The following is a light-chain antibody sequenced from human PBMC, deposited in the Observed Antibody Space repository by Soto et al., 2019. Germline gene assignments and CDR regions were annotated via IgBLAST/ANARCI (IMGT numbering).Light chain of an antibody. CDR1: QSVSSY. CDR2: DAS. Sequence: EIVLTQSPATLSLSPGERANLSCRASQSVSSYLAWYQQKPGQAPRLLIYDASNRATGIPARFSGSGSGTDFTLTISSLEPEDFAVYYCQQRSNWPPSITFGQGRRLEVK. J-gene: IGKJ5*01. V-gene: IGKV3-11*01. CDR3: QQRSNWPPSIT.